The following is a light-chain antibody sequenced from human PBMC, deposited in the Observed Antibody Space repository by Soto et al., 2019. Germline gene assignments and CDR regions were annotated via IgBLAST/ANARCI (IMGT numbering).Light chain of an antibody. CDR3: QQYYSTPRT. CDR2: WAS. J-gene: IGKJ1*01. Sequence: DIVMTQSPDSLAVSLGERATINCKSSQSVLYRSNNKNYLAWYQQKPGQPPNLLIYWASTRESGVPDRFSGSGSGTDFTLTISRLQAEDVAVYYCQQYYSTPRTFGQGTKVEIK. V-gene: IGKV4-1*01. CDR1: QSVLYRSNNKNY.